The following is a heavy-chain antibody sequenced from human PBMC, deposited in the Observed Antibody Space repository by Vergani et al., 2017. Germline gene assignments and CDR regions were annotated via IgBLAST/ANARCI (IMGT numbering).Heavy chain of an antibody. D-gene: IGHD2-15*01. J-gene: IGHJ6*02. CDR1: GFTFSSYA. CDR2: ISSNGGST. V-gene: IGHV3-64*01. Sequence: EVQLVESGGGLVQPGGSLRLSCAASGFTFSSYAMHWVRQAPGKGLEYVSAISSNGGSTYYANSVKGRFTISRDNSKNTLYLQMGSLRAEDMAVYYCARGAVYCSGGSCHPDYYYGMDVWGQGTTVTVSS. CDR3: ARGAVYCSGGSCHPDYYYGMDV.